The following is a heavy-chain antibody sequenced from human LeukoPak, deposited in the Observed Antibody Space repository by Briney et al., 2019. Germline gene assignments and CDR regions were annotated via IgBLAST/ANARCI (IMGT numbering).Heavy chain of an antibody. CDR1: GGSISSSSYY. CDR3: ASPRWGAAAGDWFDP. D-gene: IGHD6-13*01. Sequence: SETLSLTCTVSGGSISSSSYYWGWIRQPPGKGLEWIGSIYYSGSTYYNPSLKSRVTISVDTSKNQFSLKLSSVTAADTAVYYCASPRWGAAAGDWFDPWGQGTLATVSS. CDR2: IYYSGST. J-gene: IGHJ5*02. V-gene: IGHV4-39*01.